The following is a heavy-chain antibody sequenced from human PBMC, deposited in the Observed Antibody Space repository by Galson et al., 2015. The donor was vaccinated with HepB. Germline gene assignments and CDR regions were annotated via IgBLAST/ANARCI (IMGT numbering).Heavy chain of an antibody. Sequence: SLRLSCAASAFSFGSYGMNWFRQAPGKGLEWISYIGPSGSDRKYADSVKGRFTISRDNAKNSLYLEMNSLRDEDTAVYYCARDPYGAGNYWGQGTLVTVSS. CDR1: AFSFGSYG. D-gene: IGHD3-10*01. CDR3: ARDPYGAGNY. J-gene: IGHJ4*02. V-gene: IGHV3-48*02. CDR2: IGPSGSDR.